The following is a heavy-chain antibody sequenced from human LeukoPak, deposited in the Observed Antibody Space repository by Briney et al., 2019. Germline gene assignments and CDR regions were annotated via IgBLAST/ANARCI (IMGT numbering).Heavy chain of an antibody. V-gene: IGHV1-18*01. CDR1: GYTFTSYG. CDR2: ISAYNGNT. CDR3: ARLDIVVVPAAMESWFDP. Sequence: ASVKVSCKASGYTFTSYGISWVRQAPGQGLEWTGWISAYNGNTNYAQKLQGRVTMTTDTYTSTAYMELRSLRSDDTAVYYCARLDIVVVPAAMESWFDPWGQGTLVTVSS. D-gene: IGHD2-2*03. J-gene: IGHJ5*02.